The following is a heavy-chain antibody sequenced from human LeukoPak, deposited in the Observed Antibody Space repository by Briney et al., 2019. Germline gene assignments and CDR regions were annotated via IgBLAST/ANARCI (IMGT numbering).Heavy chain of an antibody. CDR1: GYTFTSHY. Sequence: ASVKVSCKASGYTFTSHYLHWVRQAPGQGLEWMGIINPSGGSTSNAQKFQGRVTMTRDTSTSTVYMELSSLRSEDTAVYYCARESAGTSAFDVWGQGTMVTVSS. V-gene: IGHV1-46*01. CDR2: INPSGGST. J-gene: IGHJ3*01. D-gene: IGHD6-13*01. CDR3: ARESAGTSAFDV.